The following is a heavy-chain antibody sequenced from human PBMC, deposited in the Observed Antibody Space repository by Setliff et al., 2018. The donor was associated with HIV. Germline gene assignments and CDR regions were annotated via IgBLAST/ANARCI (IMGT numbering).Heavy chain of an antibody. CDR1: GYTFTSYG. V-gene: IGHV1-18*01. D-gene: IGHD6-13*01. CDR3: ARLRIGSSSWRQLDY. Sequence: ASVMVSCKASGYTFTSYGITWVRQAPGQGLEWMGWISPYNGNTNYAQKLQGRVAMTTDTSTSTAYMELRSLRSDDTAVYYCARLRIGSSSWRQLDYWGQGTLVTVSS. CDR2: ISPYNGNT. J-gene: IGHJ4*02.